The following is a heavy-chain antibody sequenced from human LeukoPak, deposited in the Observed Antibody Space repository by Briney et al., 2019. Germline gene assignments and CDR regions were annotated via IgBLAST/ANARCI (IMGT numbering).Heavy chain of an antibody. CDR3: AYRNNFEY. CDR1: GLSFSGHW. J-gene: IGHJ4*02. CDR2: IKADGSEK. V-gene: IGHV3-7*05. Sequence: GGSLRLSCAASGLSFSGHWMNWVRQPPGKGLEWVANIKADGSEKYYVDSVKGRFTISRDDAKRTVDLQMDNLRAEDTAIYYCAYRNNFEYWGQGALVTVSS. D-gene: IGHD1-26*01.